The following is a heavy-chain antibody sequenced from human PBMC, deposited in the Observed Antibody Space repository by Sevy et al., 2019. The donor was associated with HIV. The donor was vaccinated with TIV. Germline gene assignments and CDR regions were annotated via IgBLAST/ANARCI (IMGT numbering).Heavy chain of an antibody. Sequence: SQTLSLTCAISGDSVSSNNAAWNWIRVSPSRGLEWLGGAYYRSKWIIDYAVSVKGRININAEKSKNQFSLQLNAVTPEATVVYYCARGLVSAFDIWDQGTMVTVSS. D-gene: IGHD2-21*01. CDR1: GDSVSSNNAA. V-gene: IGHV6-1*01. CDR3: ARGLVSAFDI. CDR2: AYYRSKWII. J-gene: IGHJ3*02.